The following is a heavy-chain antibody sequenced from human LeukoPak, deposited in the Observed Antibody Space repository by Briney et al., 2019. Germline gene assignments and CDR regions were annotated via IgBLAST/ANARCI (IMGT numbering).Heavy chain of an antibody. V-gene: IGHV1-69*13. D-gene: IGHD3-22*01. CDR2: IIPIFGTA. CDR3: ARDPTTMIVVTDNPWMPYCYYGMDV. J-gene: IGHJ6*02. CDR1: GGTFSSYA. Sequence: SVTVSCTASGGTFSSYAISWVRQAPGQGLEWMGGIIPIFGTADYAQKFQGRVTITADESASTAYMELSSLRSEDTAVYYCARDPTTMIVVTDNPWMPYCYYGMDVWGQGTTVTVSS.